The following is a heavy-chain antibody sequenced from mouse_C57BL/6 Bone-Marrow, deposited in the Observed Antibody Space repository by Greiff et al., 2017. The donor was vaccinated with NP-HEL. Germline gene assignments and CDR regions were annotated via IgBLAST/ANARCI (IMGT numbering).Heavy chain of an antibody. V-gene: IGHV1-72*01. Sequence: QVQLQQPGAELVKPGASVKLSCKASGYTFTSYWMHWVKQRPGRGLEWIGRIDPNSGGTKYNEKFKSKATLTVDKPSSTAYMQLSSLTSEDSAVYYCARSPPPTVVATDAMDYWGQGTSVTVSS. D-gene: IGHD1-1*01. CDR3: ARSPPPTVVATDAMDY. J-gene: IGHJ4*01. CDR1: GYTFTSYW. CDR2: IDPNSGGT.